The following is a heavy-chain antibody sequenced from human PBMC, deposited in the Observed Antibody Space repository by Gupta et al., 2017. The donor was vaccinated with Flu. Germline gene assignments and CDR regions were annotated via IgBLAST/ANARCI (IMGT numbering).Heavy chain of an antibody. Sequence: EVQLVESGGGLVQPGGSLRLSCAASGFTFSSYWMSWVRQAPGKGLEWVAKIKQDGSEKYYVDSVKGRFTISRDNAKNSLYLQMNSLRAEDTAVYYCARANSPHYVLYYYYGMDVWGQGTTVTVSS. V-gene: IGHV3-7*01. J-gene: IGHJ6*02. CDR1: GFTFSSYW. D-gene: IGHD3-16*01. CDR2: IKQDGSEK. CDR3: ARANSPHYVLYYYYGMDV.